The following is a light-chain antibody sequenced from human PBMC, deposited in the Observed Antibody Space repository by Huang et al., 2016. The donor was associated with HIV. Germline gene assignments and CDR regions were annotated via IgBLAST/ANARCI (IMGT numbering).Light chain of an antibody. CDR1: QNINNY. V-gene: IGKV1-39*01. J-gene: IGKJ5*01. CDR3: QQRFSLPIT. Sequence: DIQMTQSPSSLSASVGDRVTITCRASQNINNYLNWYQQQPRKAPKLLVYAASNLQGGVPSRFSGSGSGTDYTLTITILQPEDFATYYCQQRFSLPITFGQGTRLEIK. CDR2: AAS.